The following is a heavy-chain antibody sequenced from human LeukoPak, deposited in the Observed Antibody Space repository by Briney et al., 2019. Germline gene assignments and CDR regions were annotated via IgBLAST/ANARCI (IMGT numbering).Heavy chain of an antibody. Sequence: VASVKVSCKASGYTFTSYGISWVRQAPGQGLEWMGWISAYNGNTNYAQKLQGRVTMTTDTSTTTAYMELRSLTSDDTAVYYCARAPGYGDLFGYWGQGTLVTVSS. V-gene: IGHV1-18*01. CDR3: ARAPGYGDLFGY. CDR1: GYTFTSYG. D-gene: IGHD4-17*01. J-gene: IGHJ4*02. CDR2: ISAYNGNT.